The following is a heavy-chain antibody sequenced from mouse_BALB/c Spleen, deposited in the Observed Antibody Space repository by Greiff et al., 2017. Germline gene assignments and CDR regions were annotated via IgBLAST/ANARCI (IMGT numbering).Heavy chain of an antibody. CDR1: GYTFTSYW. J-gene: IGHJ1*01. V-gene: IGHV1S81*02. CDR3: ARSGYGNSYWYFDV. CDR2: INPSNGRT. Sequence: VQLQQPGAELVKPGASVKLSCKASGYTFTSYWMHWVKQRPGQGLEWIGEINPSNGRTNYNEKFKSKATLTVDKSSSTAYMQLSSLTSEDSAVYYCARSGYGNSYWYFDVWGAGTTVTVSS. D-gene: IGHD2-1*01.